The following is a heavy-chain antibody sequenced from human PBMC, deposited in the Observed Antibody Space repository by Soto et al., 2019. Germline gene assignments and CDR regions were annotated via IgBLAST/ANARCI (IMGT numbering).Heavy chain of an antibody. CDR1: GASISSGGSY. CDR3: AIFYVLRFLEWFPRTGYMYV. V-gene: IGHV4-31*03. CDR2: IYYSRST. Sequence: SETLSLTCTVSGASISSGGSYWSWIRQQPGKSQEWIGYIYYSRSTYYNPSLKSRVTISVDTSKNQFSLKLSSVTAADTAVYYCAIFYVLRFLEWFPRTGYMYVWGKGTTVTVSS. D-gene: IGHD3-3*01. J-gene: IGHJ6*03.